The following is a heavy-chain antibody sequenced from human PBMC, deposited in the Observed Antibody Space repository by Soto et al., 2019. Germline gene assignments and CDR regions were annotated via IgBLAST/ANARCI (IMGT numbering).Heavy chain of an antibody. V-gene: IGHV1-69*01. D-gene: IGHD3-10*01. CDR2: VIPIFVAA. CDR1: GGTVSSYA. CDR3: ARDLSSDSTGFRGYDL. J-gene: IGHJ4*02. Sequence: QVHLVQSGAEVKKAGSSVKVSCKASGGTVSSYAITWVRQAPGKGLEWMGVVIPIFVAAHYAPKFQGRLTLTADESTSTAYMELSGLRSGDTAIYYCARDLSSDSTGFRGYDLWGQGTLVTVSS.